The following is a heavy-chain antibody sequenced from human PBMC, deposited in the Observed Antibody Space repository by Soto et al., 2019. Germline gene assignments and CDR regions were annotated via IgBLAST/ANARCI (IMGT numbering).Heavy chain of an antibody. CDR1: GYTITNYD. J-gene: IGHJ4*02. V-gene: IGHV1-8*01. CDR3: ARNTYGRGDFAY. Sequence: ASVKASCKASGYTITNYDINWVRQATGQGLEWMGWMTPNSGNTGYAQKFQGRVTMTRDTSKSTAYMELSSLRSEDTAVYYCARNTYGRGDFAYWGKGTLVTVSS. D-gene: IGHD3-10*02. CDR2: MTPNSGNT.